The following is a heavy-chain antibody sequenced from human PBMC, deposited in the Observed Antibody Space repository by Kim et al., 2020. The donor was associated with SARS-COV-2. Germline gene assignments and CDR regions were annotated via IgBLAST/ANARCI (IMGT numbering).Heavy chain of an antibody. CDR3: TRDKPIDY. V-gene: IGHV3-74*01. CDR2: DGSTT. J-gene: IGHJ4*02. Sequence: DGSTTNYADSGKGRFTVSRDNAKNTLYLQMNSRRVEDTAVYYCTRDKPIDYWGQGTLVTVSS.